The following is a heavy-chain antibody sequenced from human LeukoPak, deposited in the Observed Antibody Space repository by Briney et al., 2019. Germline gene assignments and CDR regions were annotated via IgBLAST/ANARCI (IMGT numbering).Heavy chain of an antibody. CDR1: GFTFGSYA. V-gene: IGHV3-23*01. D-gene: IGHD1-26*01. J-gene: IGHJ3*02. CDR2: ISGSGGST. Sequence: SGGSLRLSCAASGFTFGSYAMSWVRQAPGKGLEWVSAISGSGGSTYYADSVKGRLTISRDNSKNTLYLQMNSLRAEDTAVYYCAKVCSGSYYAFDIWGQGTMVTVSS. CDR3: AKVCSGSYYAFDI.